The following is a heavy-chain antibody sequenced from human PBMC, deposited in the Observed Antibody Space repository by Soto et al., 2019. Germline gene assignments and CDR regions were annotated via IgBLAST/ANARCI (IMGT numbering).Heavy chain of an antibody. CDR2: ISGSGRTI. D-gene: IGHD3-16*01. V-gene: IGHV3-11*01. CDR3: ARLPFPWGGFDH. J-gene: IGHJ5*02. CDR1: GIVFSDY. Sequence: QVQLVESGGGLVKPGGSLRLSCAASGIVFSDYMSWVRQAPGKGLEWLSYISGSGRTIYSADSVKGRFTISRDNATNSLYLQMNNVTTEETADYYCARLPFPWGGFDHWGQGTLVTVSS.